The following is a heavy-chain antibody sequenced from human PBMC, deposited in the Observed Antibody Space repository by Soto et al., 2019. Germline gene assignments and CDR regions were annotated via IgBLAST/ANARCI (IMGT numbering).Heavy chain of an antibody. V-gene: IGHV2-5*02. CDR1: GFSVTTSGVG. CDR3: AHSPSGGWYAFHC. Sequence: QITLKGSGPTLVKPTQTLTLTCTFSGFSVTTSGVGVGWIRQTPGKALEWLALIYWDDDKRFSPSLQSRLTXAXDXXQNQVLLTATNMDPVDTATYYWAHSPSGGWYAFHCWGQGPLVTVSS. J-gene: IGHJ4*02. CDR2: IYWDDDK. D-gene: IGHD6-19*01.